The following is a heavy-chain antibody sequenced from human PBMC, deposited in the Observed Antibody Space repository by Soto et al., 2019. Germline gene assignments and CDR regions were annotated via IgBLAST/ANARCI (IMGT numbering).Heavy chain of an antibody. J-gene: IGHJ5*02. Sequence: QVQLVQSGAEVKKPGSSVKVSCKDSGGTFSSYAISWVRQAPGQGLEWMGGIIPIFGTANYAQKFQGRVTIIADESTSTDYIELSSLRSEVTAVYYCARDRITIVRGFKGNIWFDPCGQGTLVTVSS. CDR1: GGTFSSYA. CDR2: IIPIFGTA. CDR3: ARDRITIVRGFKGNIWFDP. D-gene: IGHD3-10*01. V-gene: IGHV1-69*01.